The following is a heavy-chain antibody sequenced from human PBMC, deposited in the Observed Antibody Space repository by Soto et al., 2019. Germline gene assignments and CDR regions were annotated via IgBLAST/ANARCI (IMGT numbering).Heavy chain of an antibody. CDR1: GFTFSSYS. V-gene: IGHV3-48*01. CDR3: AGTSQLRYFDWLFDY. D-gene: IGHD3-9*01. CDR2: ISSSSSTI. J-gene: IGHJ4*02. Sequence: PGGSLRLSCAASGFTFSSYSMNWVRQAPGKGLEWVSYISSSSSTIYYADSVKGRFTISRDNAKNSLYLQMNSLRAEDTAVYYCAGTSQLRYFDWLFDYWGQGTLVTVS.